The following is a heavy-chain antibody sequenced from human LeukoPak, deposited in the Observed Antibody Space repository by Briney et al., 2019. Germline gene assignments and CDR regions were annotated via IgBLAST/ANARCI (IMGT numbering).Heavy chain of an antibody. V-gene: IGHV3-48*03. CDR1: GFTFSSYE. Sequence: GGSLSLSCAASGFTFSSYEMNWVRQAPGKGLEWVSYISSSGSTIYYADSVKGRFTISRDNAKNSLYLQMNSLRAEDTAVYYCAREDGGFLEWPAPFDPWGQGTLVTVSS. J-gene: IGHJ5*02. D-gene: IGHD3-3*01. CDR3: AREDGGFLEWPAPFDP. CDR2: ISSSGSTI.